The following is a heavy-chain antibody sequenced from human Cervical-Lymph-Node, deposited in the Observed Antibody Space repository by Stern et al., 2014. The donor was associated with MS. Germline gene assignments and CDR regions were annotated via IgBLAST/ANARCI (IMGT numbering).Heavy chain of an antibody. Sequence: QLQLQESGPGLVKPSETLSLTCTVSGGSITNRDYWGWIRQSPGKGLEWIGSVYYSGITYYRPSLKSRGTISIDTSSNQFFLRLTSVTATDTAVYFCARGVTAVTNYVPNWCFDLWGRGTLVTVSS. CDR3: ARGVTAVTNYVPNWCFDL. V-gene: IGHV4-39*02. J-gene: IGHJ2*01. CDR1: GGSITNRDY. D-gene: IGHD4-11*01. CDR2: VYYSGIT.